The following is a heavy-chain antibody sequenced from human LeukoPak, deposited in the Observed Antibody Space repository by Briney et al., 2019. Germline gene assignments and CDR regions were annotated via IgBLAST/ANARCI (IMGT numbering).Heavy chain of an antibody. J-gene: IGHJ4*02. CDR2: IYYSGST. Sequence: SETLSLTCTVSGVSISSYYWSWIRQPPGKGLEWIGYIYYSGSTNYNPSLKSRVTISVDTSKNQFSLKLSSVTAADTAVYYCARANWNSYYLDYWGQGTLVTVSS. D-gene: IGHD1-1*01. CDR1: GVSISSYY. V-gene: IGHV4-59*01. CDR3: ARANWNSYYLDY.